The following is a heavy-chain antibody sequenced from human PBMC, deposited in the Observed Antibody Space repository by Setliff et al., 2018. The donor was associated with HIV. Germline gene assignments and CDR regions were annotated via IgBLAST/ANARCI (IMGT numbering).Heavy chain of an antibody. J-gene: IGHJ4*02. D-gene: IGHD5-18*01. Sequence: SETLSLTCTVSDGSITTDNYFWGWIRQPPGKGLEWIGSIYYTGNTYSNSSLKSRVSMSVDTSKKQISLRLHSVTAADTAVYYCATDTAFLQEGTEFWGQGALVTVSS. CDR2: IYYTGNT. CDR3: ATDTAFLQEGTEF. V-gene: IGHV4-39*01. CDR1: DGSITTDNYF.